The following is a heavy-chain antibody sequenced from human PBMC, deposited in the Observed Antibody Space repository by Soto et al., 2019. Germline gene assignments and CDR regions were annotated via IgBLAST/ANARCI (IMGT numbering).Heavy chain of an antibody. V-gene: IGHV1-3*01. D-gene: IGHD3-9*01. CDR2: INAGNGNT. CDR1: GYTFTSYA. CDR3: ARGLLRYFDWSSNGMDV. Sequence: ASVKVSCKASGYTFTSYAMHCVRQAPGQRLEWMGWINAGNGNTKYSQKFQGRVTITRDTSASTAYMELSSLRSEDTAVYYCARGLLRYFDWSSNGMDVWGQGTTVTVS. J-gene: IGHJ6*02.